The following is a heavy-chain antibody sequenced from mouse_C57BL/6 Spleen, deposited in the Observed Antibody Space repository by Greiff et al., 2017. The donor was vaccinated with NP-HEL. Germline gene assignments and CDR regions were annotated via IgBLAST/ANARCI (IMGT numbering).Heavy chain of an antibody. Sequence: EVQLQQSGPELVKPGASVKISCKASGYTFTDYYMNWVKQSHGKSLEWIGDINPNNGGTSYNQKFKGKATLTVDKSSSTAYMELRSLTSEDSAVYYCARRQLRLRGGMAMDYWGQGTSVTVSS. D-gene: IGHD3-2*02. CDR3: ARRQLRLRGGMAMDY. CDR2: INPNNGGT. J-gene: IGHJ4*01. V-gene: IGHV1-26*01. CDR1: GYTFTDYY.